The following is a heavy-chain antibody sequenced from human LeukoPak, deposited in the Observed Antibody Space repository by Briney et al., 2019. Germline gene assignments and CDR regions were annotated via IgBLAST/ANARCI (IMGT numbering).Heavy chain of an antibody. J-gene: IGHJ3*02. CDR2: IWYDGSNK. Sequence: PGSSLRLSCAASGFTFSSYGMHWVRQAPGKGLEWVADIWYDGSNKYYADSVKGRFTISRDNSKNTLYLQMNSLRAEDTAVYYCARDRVSGSYPDAFDIWGQGTMVTVSS. CDR3: ARDRVSGSYPDAFDI. D-gene: IGHD1-26*01. V-gene: IGHV3-33*01. CDR1: GFTFSSYG.